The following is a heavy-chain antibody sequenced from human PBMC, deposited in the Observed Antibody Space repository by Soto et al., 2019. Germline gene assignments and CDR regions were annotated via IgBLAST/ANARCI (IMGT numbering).Heavy chain of an antibody. J-gene: IGHJ4*02. CDR3: ARDQGLCSGGSCWGYFDY. V-gene: IGHV1-3*01. CDR2: INAANGNT. CDR1: GYTFTNNA. D-gene: IGHD2-15*01. Sequence: ASVKVSCKASGYTFTNNAIHWVRQAPGQRLEWMGWINAANGNTKYSQKFQGRVTITRDTSASTAYMELSSLRSEDTAVYYCARDQGLCSGGSCWGYFDYWGQGTLVTVS.